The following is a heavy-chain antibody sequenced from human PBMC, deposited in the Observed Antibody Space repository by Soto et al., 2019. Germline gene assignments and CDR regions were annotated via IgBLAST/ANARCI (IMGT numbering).Heavy chain of an antibody. CDR1: GYTFTSYG. D-gene: IGHD2-8*01. V-gene: IGHV1-18*01. J-gene: IGHJ4*02. Sequence: EASVKVSCKASGYTFTSYGISWVRQAPGQGLEWMGWISAYNGNTNYAQKLQGRVTMTTDTSTSTAYMELRSLRSDDTAVYYCARASDIVLMVYAIESEFDYWGQGTLVTVSS. CDR3: ARASDIVLMVYAIESEFDY. CDR2: ISAYNGNT.